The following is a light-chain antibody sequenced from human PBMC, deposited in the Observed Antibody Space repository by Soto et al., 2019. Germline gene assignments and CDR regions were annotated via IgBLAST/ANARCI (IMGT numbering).Light chain of an antibody. CDR2: LGS. Sequence: IVITQSPLSLSVTPGEAASISCMSSARLLHKNGYNYVDWYMQKPGQSPQLLIYLGSNRASEVPDRFSGSGSDTYFTLEISRVEADDVGVYYCMQPLENFRTFGQGTKVDIK. CDR1: ARLLHKNGYNY. V-gene: IGKV2-28*01. CDR3: MQPLENFRT. J-gene: IGKJ1*01.